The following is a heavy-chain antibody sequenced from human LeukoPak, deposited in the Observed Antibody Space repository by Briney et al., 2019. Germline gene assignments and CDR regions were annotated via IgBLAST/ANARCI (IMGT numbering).Heavy chain of an antibody. Sequence: SETLSLTCAVSGGSISSSNWWSWVRQPPGKGLEWIGEIYHSGSTNYNPSLKSRVTISVDKSKNQFSLRLSSVTAADTAVYYCARDGDTAMVGYFDYWGQGTLVTVSS. V-gene: IGHV4-4*02. D-gene: IGHD5-18*01. CDR1: GGSISSSNW. J-gene: IGHJ4*02. CDR2: IYHSGST. CDR3: ARDGDTAMVGYFDY.